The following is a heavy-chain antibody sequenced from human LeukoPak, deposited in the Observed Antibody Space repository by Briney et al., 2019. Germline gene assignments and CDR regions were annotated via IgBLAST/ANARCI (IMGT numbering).Heavy chain of an antibody. D-gene: IGHD6-6*01. CDR2: IKQDGSEE. CDR1: GFTFSSSW. J-gene: IGHJ5*02. V-gene: IGHV3-7*03. CDR3: ARDGPYSSSATHPP. Sequence: GGSLRLSCAASGFTFSSSWMSWVRQAPGKGLEWVANIKQDGSEEYYLGSVKGRFTISRDNAKSSLYLQMDSLRAEDTAVYYCARDGPYSSSATHPPWGQGTLVTVSS.